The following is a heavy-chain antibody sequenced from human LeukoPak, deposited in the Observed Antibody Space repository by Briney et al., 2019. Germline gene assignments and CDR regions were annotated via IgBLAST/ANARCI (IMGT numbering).Heavy chain of an antibody. CDR2: INHSGST. V-gene: IGHV4-34*01. J-gene: IGHJ4*02. D-gene: IGHD3-22*01. CDR1: GGSLRGYY. CDR3: ARGHKKSSGWAYYDSSGKPSGHLDY. Sequence: SETQSLTCAVYGGSLRGYYGSWIRQPPGKGREGIGEINHSGSTNYNPSLKSRVTISVDTSKNQFSLKLSSVTAADTAVYYCARGHKKSSGWAYYDSSGKPSGHLDYWGQGTLVTVSS.